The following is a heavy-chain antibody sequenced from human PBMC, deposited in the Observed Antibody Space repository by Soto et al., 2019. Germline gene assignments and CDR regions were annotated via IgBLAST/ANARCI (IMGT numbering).Heavy chain of an antibody. CDR2: INPNNGAT. CDR3: ASHDPGARFDP. CDR1: RYIFTAYF. D-gene: IGHD1-1*01. Sequence: QVQLVQSGAEVKKPGASVKVSCKAPRYIFTAYFMHWVRQAPGQGLEWMGWINPNNGATHYGLSFQGGVTMTRDTSISTAYMEPSSLRSDDTAVYYCASHDPGARFDPWGQGTLVIVSS. V-gene: IGHV1-2*02. J-gene: IGHJ5*02.